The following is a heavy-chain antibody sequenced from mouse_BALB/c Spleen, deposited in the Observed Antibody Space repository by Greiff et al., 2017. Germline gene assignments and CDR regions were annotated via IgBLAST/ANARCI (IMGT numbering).Heavy chain of an antibody. Sequence: EVQLVESGGGLVQPGGSLKLSCAASGFTFSSYGMSWVRQTPDKRLELVATINSNGGSTYYPDSVKGRFTISRDNAKNTLYLQMSSLKSEDTAMYYCARDERYYAMDYWGQGTSVTVSS. CDR2: INSNGGST. CDR1: GFTFSSYG. CDR3: ARDERYYAMDY. V-gene: IGHV5-6-3*01. J-gene: IGHJ4*01.